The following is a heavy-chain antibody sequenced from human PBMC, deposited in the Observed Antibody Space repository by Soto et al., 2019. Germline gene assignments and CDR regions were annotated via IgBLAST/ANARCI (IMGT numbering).Heavy chain of an antibody. D-gene: IGHD2-8*02. CDR1: GGSFSGYY. V-gene: IGHV4-34*01. CDR2: INHSGST. CDR3: ARDKITGLFDY. J-gene: IGHJ4*02. Sequence: QVQLQQWGAGLLKPSETLSITCAVYGGSFSGYYWTWIRQPPGTGLEWIGEINHSGSTNYNPSLKSRVTISVDTSKNQFSLKLTSVTAADTAVCYCARDKITGLFDYWGQGSLVTVSS.